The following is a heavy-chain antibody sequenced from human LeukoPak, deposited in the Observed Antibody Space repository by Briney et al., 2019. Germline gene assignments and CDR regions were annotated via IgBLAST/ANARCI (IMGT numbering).Heavy chain of an antibody. Sequence: ASVKVSCKASGGTFSSYAISWVRQAPGQGLEWMGGINTNTGNPTYAQGFTGRFVFSLDTSVSTAYLQISSLKAEDTAVYYCARGHGWGPLGYYYYGMDVWGQGTTVTVSS. CDR2: INTNTGNP. J-gene: IGHJ6*02. CDR3: ARGHGWGPLGYYYYGMDV. V-gene: IGHV7-4-1*02. CDR1: GGTFSSYA. D-gene: IGHD3-16*01.